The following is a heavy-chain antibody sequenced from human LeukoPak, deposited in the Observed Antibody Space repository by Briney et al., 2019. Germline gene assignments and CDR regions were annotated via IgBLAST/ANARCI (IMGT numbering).Heavy chain of an antibody. J-gene: IGHJ6*03. V-gene: IGHV1-18*01. Sequence: ASVKVSCKASGYTFTSYGISWVRQAPGQGLEWTGWISTYNGNTNYAQNLQGRVTMTTDTSTNTAYMELRSLRSDDTALYYCARAALDYYDSSGYRLYYHYYMDVWGKGTTVTVSS. D-gene: IGHD3-22*01. CDR3: ARAALDYYDSSGYRLYYHYYMDV. CDR2: ISTYNGNT. CDR1: GYTFTSYG.